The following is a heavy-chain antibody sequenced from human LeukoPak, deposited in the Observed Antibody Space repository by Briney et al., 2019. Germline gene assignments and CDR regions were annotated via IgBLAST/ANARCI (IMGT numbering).Heavy chain of an antibody. CDR3: ARSYGDYVHAFDI. Sequence: GGSLRLSCAASGFTFSSYAMSWVRQAPGKGLEWVSAISGSGGSTYYADSVKGRFTISRDNAKNSLYLQMNSLRAEDTAVYYCARSYGDYVHAFDIWGQGTMVTVSS. CDR2: ISGSGGST. V-gene: IGHV3-23*01. D-gene: IGHD4-17*01. CDR1: GFTFSSYA. J-gene: IGHJ3*02.